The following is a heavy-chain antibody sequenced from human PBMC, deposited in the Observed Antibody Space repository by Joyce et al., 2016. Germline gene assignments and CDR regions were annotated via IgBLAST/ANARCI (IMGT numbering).Heavy chain of an antibody. Sequence: EVQLVESGGGLVQPGGSLRISFAAYGFTFSSYWMYWVRKAPGKGMVWVSRINRDGSSTTYADSVKGRFAISRDNAKNTLYLQMNSLRAEDTAVYYCARLRRWSGPSDCWGQGTLVTVSS. CDR2: INRDGSST. CDR3: ARLRRWSGPSDC. CDR1: GFTFSSYW. V-gene: IGHV3-74*03. J-gene: IGHJ4*02. D-gene: IGHD4-23*01.